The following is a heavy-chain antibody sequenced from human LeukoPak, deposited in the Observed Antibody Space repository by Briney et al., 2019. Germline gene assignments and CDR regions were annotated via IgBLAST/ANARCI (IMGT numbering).Heavy chain of an antibody. D-gene: IGHD1-26*01. J-gene: IGHJ4*02. CDR1: GGSVSSGSYY. V-gene: IGHV4-61*01. CDR3: AGKSIVGATSAGFDFDY. Sequence: PSETLSLTCTVSGGSVSSGSYYWSWIRQPPGKGLEWIGYVYYSGSTNYNPSLKSRVTISVDTSKNQFSLKLSSVTAADTAVYYCAGKSIVGATSAGFDFDYWGQGTLVTVSS. CDR2: VYYSGST.